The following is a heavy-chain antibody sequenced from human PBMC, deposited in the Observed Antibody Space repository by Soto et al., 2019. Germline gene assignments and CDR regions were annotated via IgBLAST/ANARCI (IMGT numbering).Heavy chain of an antibody. J-gene: IGHJ4*02. CDR1: RFTFSGNW. V-gene: IGHV3-74*01. D-gene: IGHD6-19*01. CDR3: ASGPSGWFGFDY. CDR2: LNSDGTSA. Sequence: EVQLVESGGGLVQPGGSLRLSCAGSRFTFSGNWMHWVRQDPGKGLVWVSRLNSDGTSANYADAVKGRFTISRDNAKNTLFLQMNSLTAEDTALYYCASGPSGWFGFDYWGQGPLVTVSS.